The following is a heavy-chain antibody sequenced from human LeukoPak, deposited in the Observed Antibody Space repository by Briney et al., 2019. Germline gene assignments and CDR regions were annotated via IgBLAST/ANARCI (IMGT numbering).Heavy chain of an antibody. J-gene: IGHJ6*02. CDR1: GFTVSSNY. V-gene: IGHV3-66*01. CDR2: IYSGGST. Sequence: GGSLRLSCAASGFTVSSNYMSWVRQAPGKGLEWVSVIYSGGSTYYADSVKGRFTISRDNSKNTQYLQMNSLRAEDTAVYYCASGQESYYYYGMDVWGQGTTVTVSS. CDR3: ASGQESYYYYGMDV.